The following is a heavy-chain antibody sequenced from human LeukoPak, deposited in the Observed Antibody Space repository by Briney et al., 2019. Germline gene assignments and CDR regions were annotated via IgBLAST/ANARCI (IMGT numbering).Heavy chain of an antibody. CDR3: AREGVGTMVRGVILDH. J-gene: IGHJ4*02. V-gene: IGHV3-48*03. Sequence: PGGSLRLSCAASGFTFSSYEMNWVRQAPGKGLEWVSYISSSGSTIYYADSVKGRFTISRENAKNSLYLQMNSLRAEDTAVYYRAREGVGTMVRGVILDHWGQETLVTVSS. CDR1: GFTFSSYE. D-gene: IGHD3-10*01. CDR2: ISSSGSTI.